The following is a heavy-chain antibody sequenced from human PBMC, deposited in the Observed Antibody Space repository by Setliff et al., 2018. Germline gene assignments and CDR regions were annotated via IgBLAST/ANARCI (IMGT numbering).Heavy chain of an antibody. D-gene: IGHD6-19*01. CDR3: AREQWLDPPGYYYMDV. Sequence: SETLSLTCTVSGGSISSYYWSWIRQPAGKGPEWIGHIYIGGSANYNPSLKSRVTMSIDTSKNQFSLKLNSGTAADMAVYYCAREQWLDPPGYYYMDVWAKGTTVTVSS. V-gene: IGHV4-4*07. CDR2: IYIGGSA. CDR1: GGSISSYY. J-gene: IGHJ6*03.